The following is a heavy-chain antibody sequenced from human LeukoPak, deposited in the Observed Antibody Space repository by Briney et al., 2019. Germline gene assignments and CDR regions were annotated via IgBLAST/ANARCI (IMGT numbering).Heavy chain of an antibody. CDR3: ARAANYYDSSGYSES. V-gene: IGHV4-61*02. CDR1: GGSISSGSYY. J-gene: IGHJ4*02. Sequence: SSQTLSLTCTVSGGSISSGSYYWSWIRQPAGKGLEWIGRIYTSGSTNYNPSLKSRVTISVDTSKNQFSLKLRSVTAADTAMYYCARAANYYDSSGYSESWGQGTLVTVSS. CDR2: IYTSGST. D-gene: IGHD3-22*01.